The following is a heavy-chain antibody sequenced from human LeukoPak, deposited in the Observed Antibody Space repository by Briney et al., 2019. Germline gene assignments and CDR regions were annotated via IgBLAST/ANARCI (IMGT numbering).Heavy chain of an antibody. CDR1: GFTFSSYS. CDR2: ISSSSSYI. D-gene: IGHD5-24*01. CDR3: ARDDAWLQYGN. Sequence: GGSLRLSCAPSGFTFSSYSMNWVRQAPGKGLEWVSSISSSSSYIYYADSVKGRFTISRDNAKNSLYLQMNSLRADDTAVYYCARDDAWLQYGNWGQGTLVTVSS. V-gene: IGHV3-21*04. J-gene: IGHJ4*02.